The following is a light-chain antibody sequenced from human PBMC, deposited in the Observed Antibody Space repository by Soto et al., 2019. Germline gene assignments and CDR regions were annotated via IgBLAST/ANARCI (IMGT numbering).Light chain of an antibody. Sequence: IVLTQSPATLSVSPGERATLSCRASQSVTNNLAWYQHKIGQAPRLLIYGASTRATGIPARFSGSGSGTEFTLTISSLQSEDFAVYYCQHYNDWPPYTFGQGTKLEI. CDR1: QSVTNN. CDR3: QHYNDWPPYT. V-gene: IGKV3-15*01. J-gene: IGKJ2*01. CDR2: GAS.